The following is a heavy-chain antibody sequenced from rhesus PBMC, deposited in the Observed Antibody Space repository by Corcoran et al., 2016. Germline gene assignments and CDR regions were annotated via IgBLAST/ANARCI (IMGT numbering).Heavy chain of an antibody. CDR2: IRSGGST. Sequence: QVQLQQWGEGLVKPSETLSLTCAFYGGSFRGYWWGWSRPPPGKGLEWIGRIRSGGSTNYNPSLKSRVTISIDTSKNQFSLKLSSVTAADTAVYYGARHSWNYSGRDYWGQGVLVTVSS. J-gene: IGHJ4*01. CDR1: GGSFRGYW. CDR3: ARHSWNYSGRDY. V-gene: IGHV4-160*01. D-gene: IGHD1-1-1*01.